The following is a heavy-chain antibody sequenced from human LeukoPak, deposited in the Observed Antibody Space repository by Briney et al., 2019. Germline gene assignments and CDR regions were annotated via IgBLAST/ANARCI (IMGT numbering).Heavy chain of an antibody. CDR2: IYTSGST. CDR3: ARNSISYYDYVWRRYRDAFDL. CDR1: GGSISSGSYY. Sequence: SQTLSLTCTVSGGSISSGSYYWSWIRQPAGKGLEWIGRIYTSGSTNYNPSLKSRVTISVDTSKNQFSLKLSSVTAADTAVYYCARNSISYYDYVWRRYRDAFDLWGQGTMVTVSS. V-gene: IGHV4-61*02. J-gene: IGHJ3*01. D-gene: IGHD3-16*02.